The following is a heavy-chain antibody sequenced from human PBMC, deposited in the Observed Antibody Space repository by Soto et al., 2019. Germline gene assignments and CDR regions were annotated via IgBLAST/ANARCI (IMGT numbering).Heavy chain of an antibody. D-gene: IGHD2-2*01. V-gene: IGHV3-21*01. CDR1: GFTFSSYS. J-gene: IGHJ4*02. Sequence: GESLKISCAASGFTFSSYSMNWVRQAPGKGLEWVSSISSSSSYIYYADSVKGRFTISRDNAKNSLYLQMNSLRAEDTAVYYCARAGDIVVVPAAIDYWGQGTLVTVSS. CDR3: ARAGDIVVVPAAIDY. CDR2: ISSSSSYI.